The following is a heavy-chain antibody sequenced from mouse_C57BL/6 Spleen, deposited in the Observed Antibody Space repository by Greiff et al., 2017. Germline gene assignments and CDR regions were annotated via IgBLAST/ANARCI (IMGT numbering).Heavy chain of an antibody. V-gene: IGHV1-26*01. D-gene: IGHD1-1*01. J-gene: IGHJ4*01. CDR2: INPNNGGT. CDR3: ARADYYGSSYVAMDY. Sequence: EVQLQQSGPELVKPGASVKISCKASGYTFTDYYMNWVKQSHGKSLEWIGDINPNNGGTSYNQKFKGKATLTVDKSSSTAYMELRSLTSEDSAVYYCARADYYGSSYVAMDYWGQGTSVTVSS. CDR1: GYTFTDYY.